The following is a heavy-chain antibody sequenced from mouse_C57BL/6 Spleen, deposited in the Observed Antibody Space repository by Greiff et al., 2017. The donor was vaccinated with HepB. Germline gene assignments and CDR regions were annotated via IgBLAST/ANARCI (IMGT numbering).Heavy chain of an antibody. V-gene: IGHV1-50*01. CDR1: GYTFTSYW. CDR3: AGQPPDY. J-gene: IGHJ2*01. Sequence: QVQLQQPGAELVKPGASVKLSCKASGYTFTSYWMQWVKQRPGQGLEWIGEIDPSDSYTNYNQKFKGKATLTVDTSSSTAYMQLSSLTSEDSAVYYCAGQPPDYWGQGTTLTVSS. CDR2: IDPSDSYT.